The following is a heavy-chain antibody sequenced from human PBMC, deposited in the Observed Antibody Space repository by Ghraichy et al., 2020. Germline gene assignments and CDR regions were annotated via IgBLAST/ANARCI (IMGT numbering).Heavy chain of an antibody. Sequence: GGSLRLSCAASGFTFSSYAMSWVRQAPGKGLEWVSAISGSGGSTYYADSVKGRFTISRDNSKNTLYLQMNSLRAEDTAVYYCAKDNRVYSSGWYSYWGQGTLVTVSS. D-gene: IGHD6-19*01. J-gene: IGHJ4*02. CDR3: AKDNRVYSSGWYSY. CDR1: GFTFSSYA. CDR2: ISGSGGST. V-gene: IGHV3-23*01.